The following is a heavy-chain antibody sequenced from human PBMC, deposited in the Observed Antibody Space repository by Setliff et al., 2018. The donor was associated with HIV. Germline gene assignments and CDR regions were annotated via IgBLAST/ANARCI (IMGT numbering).Heavy chain of an antibody. J-gene: IGHJ4*02. CDR2: INANSGGT. D-gene: IGHD7-27*01. CDR1: GYTFTDHY. Sequence: ASVKVSCKASGYTFTDHYIHWVRQAPGQGLEWLGRINANSGGTDYAQKFKGRVTMTRDTSINTAYMEVTRLRSDDTAVYFCARQFSNSFDYWGQGALVTVSS. V-gene: IGHV1-2*06. CDR3: ARQFSNSFDY.